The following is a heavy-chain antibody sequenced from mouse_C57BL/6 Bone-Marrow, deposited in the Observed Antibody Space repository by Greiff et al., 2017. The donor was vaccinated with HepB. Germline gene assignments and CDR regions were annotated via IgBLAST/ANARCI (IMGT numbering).Heavy chain of an antibody. V-gene: IGHV5-17*01. D-gene: IGHD2-4*01. CDR2: ISSGSSTI. CDR1: GFTFSDYG. CDR3: ARSGIYYDYDAFAY. J-gene: IGHJ3*01. Sequence: EVKVVESGGGLVKPGGSLKLSCAASGFTFSDYGMHWVRQAPEKGLEWVAYISSGSSTIYYADTVKGRFTIARDNAKNTLFLQMTSLRSEYTAMYYCARSGIYYDYDAFAYWGQGTLVTVSA.